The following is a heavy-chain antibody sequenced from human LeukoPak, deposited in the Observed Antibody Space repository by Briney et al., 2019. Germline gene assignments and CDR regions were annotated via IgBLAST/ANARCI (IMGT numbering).Heavy chain of an antibody. CDR2: IYYSGST. D-gene: IGHD4-17*01. Sequence: PSETLSLTCTASGGSISSHYWSWIRQPPGKGLEWIGYIYYSGSTNYNPSLKSRVTISVDTSKNQFSLKLSSVTAADTAVYYCARGPTTVNNWFDPWGQGTLVTVSS. J-gene: IGHJ5*02. CDR1: GGSISSHY. V-gene: IGHV4-59*11. CDR3: ARGPTTVNNWFDP.